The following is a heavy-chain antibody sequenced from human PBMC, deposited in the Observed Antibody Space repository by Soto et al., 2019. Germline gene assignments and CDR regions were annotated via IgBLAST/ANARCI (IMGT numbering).Heavy chain of an antibody. CDR3: ARDHRYSNGPTDYYYGMDV. CDR1: GGSISSYY. CDR2: IYYSGST. J-gene: IGHJ6*02. D-gene: IGHD5-18*01. V-gene: IGHV4-59*01. Sequence: PSETPSLTCTVSGGSISSYYGSWIRQPPGKGLEWIGYIYYSGSTNYNPSLKSRVTISVDTSKNQFSLKVSSVTAADTAVYYCARDHRYSNGPTDYYYGMDVWGQGTTVTVSS.